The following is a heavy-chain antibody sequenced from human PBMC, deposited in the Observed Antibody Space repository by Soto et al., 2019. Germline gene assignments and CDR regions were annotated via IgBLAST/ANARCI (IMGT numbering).Heavy chain of an antibody. J-gene: IGHJ5*02. Sequence: ASVKVSCKASGYTFTSYGICWVRQAPGQGLEWMGWISAYNGNTNYAQKLQGRVTMTTDTSTSTAYMELRSLRSDDTAVYYCARVSGIVGATNWFDPWGQGTLVTVSS. V-gene: IGHV1-18*01. CDR2: ISAYNGNT. CDR1: GYTFTSYG. CDR3: ARVSGIVGATNWFDP. D-gene: IGHD1-26*01.